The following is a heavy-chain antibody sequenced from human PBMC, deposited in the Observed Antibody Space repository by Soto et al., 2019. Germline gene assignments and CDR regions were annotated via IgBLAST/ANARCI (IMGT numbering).Heavy chain of an antibody. CDR1: GYTFTSYG. D-gene: IGHD3-10*01. Sequence: ASVKVSCKASGYTFTSYGISWVRQAPGQGLEGMGWISAYNGNTNCAQKLQGRVTMTTDTSTSTAYMELRSLRCDDTAVYYCARDLPDMVRGHYYGMDVWGQGTTVTVSS. V-gene: IGHV1-18*04. CDR3: ARDLPDMVRGHYYGMDV. CDR2: ISAYNGNT. J-gene: IGHJ6*02.